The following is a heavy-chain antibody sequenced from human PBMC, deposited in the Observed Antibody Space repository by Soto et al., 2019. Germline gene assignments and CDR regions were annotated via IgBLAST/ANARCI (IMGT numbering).Heavy chain of an antibody. CDR2: VYYGGNT. CDR1: GASISSGGYY. CDR3: ERDRSGSRYFYHR. V-gene: IGHV4-31*03. D-gene: IGHD1-26*01. Sequence: SETLSLTCTVSGASISSGGYYWTWIRQYPGKGLEWIGYVYYGGNTNFNPSLRSRVAMSVDRSKNQFSLQLKSVTVADTAVYYCERDRSGSRYFYHRWGQGTLITVSS. J-gene: IGHJ5*02.